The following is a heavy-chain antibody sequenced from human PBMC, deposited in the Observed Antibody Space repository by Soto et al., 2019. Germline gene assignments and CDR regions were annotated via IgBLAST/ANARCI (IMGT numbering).Heavy chain of an antibody. Sequence: SETLSLTCTVSGGSISSYYWSWIRQPPGKGLEWIGYIYYSGSTNYNPSLKSRVTISVDTSKNQFSLKLSSVTAADTAVYYCARGYSGYDSFDYWGQGTLVTVSS. CDR3: ARGYSGYDSFDY. V-gene: IGHV4-59*01. CDR1: GGSISSYY. D-gene: IGHD5-12*01. CDR2: IYYSGST. J-gene: IGHJ4*02.